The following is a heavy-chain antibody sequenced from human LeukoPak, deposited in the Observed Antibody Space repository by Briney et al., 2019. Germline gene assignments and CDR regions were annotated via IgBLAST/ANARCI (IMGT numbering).Heavy chain of an antibody. D-gene: IGHD2-15*01. V-gene: IGHV3-7*01. CDR3: ATDRGYCSGGSRTYYFDY. J-gene: IGHJ4*02. CDR2: IKQDGSEI. Sequence: GGSLRLSCAASGFTFSSYWMTWVRQAPGKGLEWVANIKQDGSEINYVDSVKGRFTISRDNAKNSVYLQMNSLRDEDTAVYYCATDRGYCSGGSRTYYFDYWGQGTLVTVSS. CDR1: GFTFSSYW.